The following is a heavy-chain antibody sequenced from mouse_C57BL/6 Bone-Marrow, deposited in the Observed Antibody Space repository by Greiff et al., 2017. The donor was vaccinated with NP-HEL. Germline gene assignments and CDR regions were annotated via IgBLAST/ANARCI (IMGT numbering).Heavy chain of an antibody. Sequence: VQLQQPGAELVMPGASVKLSCKASGYTFTSYWMHWVKQRPGQGLEWIGEIDPSDSYTNYNQKFKGKSTLTVDKSSSTAYMQLSSLTSEDSAVYYCARRQLRHGDYYFDYWGQGTTLTVSS. CDR1: GYTFTSYW. V-gene: IGHV1-69*01. J-gene: IGHJ2*01. D-gene: IGHD3-2*02. CDR3: ARRQLRHGDYYFDY. CDR2: IDPSDSYT.